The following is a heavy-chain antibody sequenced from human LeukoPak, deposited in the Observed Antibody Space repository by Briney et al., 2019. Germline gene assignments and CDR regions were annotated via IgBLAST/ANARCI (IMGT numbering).Heavy chain of an antibody. V-gene: IGHV3-30*02. J-gene: IGHJ4*02. CDR2: IRYDGSNK. CDR1: GFIFNSYG. Sequence: GGSLRLSCAASGFIFNSYGMHWVRQAPGKGLEWVAFIRYDGSNKYYADSVKGRFTISRDNSKNTLYLQMNSLRVEDTAVYYCARAVGATRAPSFDYWGQGTLVTVSS. CDR3: ARAVGATRAPSFDY. D-gene: IGHD1-26*01.